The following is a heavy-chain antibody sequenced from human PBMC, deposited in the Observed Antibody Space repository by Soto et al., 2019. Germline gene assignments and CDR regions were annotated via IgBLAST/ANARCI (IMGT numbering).Heavy chain of an antibody. V-gene: IGHV1-18*01. CDR3: AGVGGAQYNWNYLLFDY. CDR2: ISAYNGNT. D-gene: IGHD1-7*01. J-gene: IGHJ4*02. Sequence: ASVKVSCKASGYAFTSYGISWVRQAPGQGLEWMGWISAYNGNTNYAQKLQGRVTMTTDTSTSTAYMELRSLRSDDTAVYYCAGVGGAQYNWNYLLFDYWGQGTLVTVSS. CDR1: GYAFTSYG.